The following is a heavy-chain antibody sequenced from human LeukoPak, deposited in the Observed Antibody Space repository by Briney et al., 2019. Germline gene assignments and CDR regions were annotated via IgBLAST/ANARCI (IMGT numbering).Heavy chain of an antibody. CDR2: ISGGGGST. V-gene: IGHV3-23*01. D-gene: IGHD1-26*01. CDR1: GFTFTSYS. J-gene: IGHJ4*02. CDR3: ARDSGDSGSYGSDFDY. Sequence: GGSLRLSCAASGFTFTSYSMNWVRQAPGKGLEWVSTISGGGGSTYYADSVKGRLTISRDSSKNTVYLQMNTLRAEDTAVYYCARDSGDSGSYGSDFDYWGQGTLVTVSS.